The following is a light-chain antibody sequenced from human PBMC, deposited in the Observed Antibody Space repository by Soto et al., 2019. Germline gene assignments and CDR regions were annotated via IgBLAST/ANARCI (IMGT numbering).Light chain of an antibody. CDR3: GSYPPATPPQGF. CDR1: SSDVGAYNY. J-gene: IGLJ2*01. V-gene: IGLV2-14*03. Sequence: QSALTQPASVSGSPGQSITISCTGTSSDVGAYNYVSWYQHHPGKAPKLMIYDVTNRPSGVSNRFSGSKSGNTPSLTISGPQLENRLDNSAGSYPPATPPQGFFGEGTRLPS. CDR2: DVT.